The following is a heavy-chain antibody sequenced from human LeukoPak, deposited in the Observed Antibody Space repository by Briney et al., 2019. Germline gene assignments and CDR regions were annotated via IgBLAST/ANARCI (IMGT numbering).Heavy chain of an antibody. J-gene: IGHJ6*02. CDR2: INPSGGST. CDR1: GYTFTSYY. Sequence: ASVEVSCKASGYTFTSYYMHWVRQAPGQGLEWMGIINPSGGSTSYAQKFQGRVTMTRDTSTSTVYMELSSLRSEDTAVYYCARAGSYCSSTSCIYYYYYGMDVWGQGTTVTVSS. D-gene: IGHD2-2*01. CDR3: ARAGSYCSSTSCIYYYYYGMDV. V-gene: IGHV1-46*01.